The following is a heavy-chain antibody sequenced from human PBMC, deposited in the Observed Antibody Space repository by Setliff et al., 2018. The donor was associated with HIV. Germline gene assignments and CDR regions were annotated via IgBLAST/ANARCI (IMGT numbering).Heavy chain of an antibody. CDR3: ARHHNTMVRGVAYFQH. CDR1: GGSISSYY. Sequence: PSETLSLTCTVSGGSISSYYWSWIRQPPGKGLEWIGYIYYSGNTNYNPSLKSRVIISVDTSKKQFSLKLSSVIAADTAVYYCARHHNTMVRGVAYFQHWGQGTLVTVSS. D-gene: IGHD3-10*01. CDR2: IYYSGNT. J-gene: IGHJ1*01. V-gene: IGHV4-59*08.